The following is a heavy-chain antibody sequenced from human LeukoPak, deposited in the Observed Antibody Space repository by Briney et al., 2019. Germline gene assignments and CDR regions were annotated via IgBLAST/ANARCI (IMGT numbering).Heavy chain of an antibody. V-gene: IGHV1-69*06. J-gene: IGHJ6*04. CDR2: IIPIFGTA. CDR3: ARDAYGSGSYGGLYGMDV. D-gene: IGHD3-10*01. Sequence: SVKVSCKASGGTFSSYAISWVRQAPGQGLEWMGGIIPIFGTANYAQKFQGRVTITADKSTSAAYMELSSLRSEDTAVYYCARDAYGSGSYGGLYGMDVWGKGTTVTVSS. CDR1: GGTFSSYA.